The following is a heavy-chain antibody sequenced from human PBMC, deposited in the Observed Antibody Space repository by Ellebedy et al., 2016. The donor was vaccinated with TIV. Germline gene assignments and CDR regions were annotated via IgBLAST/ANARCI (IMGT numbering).Heavy chain of an antibody. CDR3: ARDGPGMVRGVTDY. CDR1: GFTFSSYW. CDR2: IKQDGSEK. V-gene: IGHV3-7*01. D-gene: IGHD3-10*01. J-gene: IGHJ4*02. Sequence: GESLKISCAASGFTFSSYWMSWVRQAPGKGLEWVANIKQDGSEKYYVDSVKGRFTISRDNAKNSLYLQMNSLRAEDTAVYYCARDGPGMVRGVTDYWGQGTLVTVSS.